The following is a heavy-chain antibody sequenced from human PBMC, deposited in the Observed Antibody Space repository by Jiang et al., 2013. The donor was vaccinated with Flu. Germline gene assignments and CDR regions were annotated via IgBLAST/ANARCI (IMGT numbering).Heavy chain of an antibody. CDR3: AREDYGETYYYYGMDV. CDR2: INPNSGGT. D-gene: IGHD4-17*01. V-gene: IGHV1-2*04. Sequence: SGAEVKKPGSSVKVSCKASGGTFSSYAISWVRQAPGQGLEWMGWINPNSGGTNYAQKFQGWVTMTRDTSISTAYMELSRLRSDDTAVYYCAREDYGETYYYYGMDVWGQGTTVTVSS. J-gene: IGHJ6*02. CDR1: GGTFSSYA.